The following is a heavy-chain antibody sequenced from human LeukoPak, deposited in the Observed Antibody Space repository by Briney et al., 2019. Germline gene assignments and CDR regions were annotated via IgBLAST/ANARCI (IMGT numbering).Heavy chain of an antibody. Sequence: GASVKVSCKASGYTFTGYYMHWVRQAPGQGLEWMGWINPNSGGTNYAQKFQGRVTMTRDTSISTAYMELSRLRSDDTAVYYCARARLSMVRGVITYGNWFDPWGQGTLVTVSS. V-gene: IGHV1-2*02. CDR2: INPNSGGT. CDR3: ARARLSMVRGVITYGNWFDP. CDR1: GYTFTGYY. D-gene: IGHD3-10*01. J-gene: IGHJ5*02.